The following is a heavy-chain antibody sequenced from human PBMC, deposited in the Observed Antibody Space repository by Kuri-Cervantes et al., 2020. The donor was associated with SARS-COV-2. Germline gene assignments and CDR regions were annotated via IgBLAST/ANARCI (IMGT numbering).Heavy chain of an antibody. D-gene: IGHD1-26*01. CDR3: ARAHEEDGSGGWFDP. J-gene: IGHJ5*02. Sequence: SVKVSCKASGYTFTGYYMHWVRQAPGQGLEWMGGIIPIFGTANYAQKFQGRVTITTDESTSTVYMELSSLRSEDTAVYYCARAHEEDGSGGWFDPWGQGTLVTVSS. CDR1: GYTFTGYY. V-gene: IGHV1-69*05. CDR2: IIPIFGTA.